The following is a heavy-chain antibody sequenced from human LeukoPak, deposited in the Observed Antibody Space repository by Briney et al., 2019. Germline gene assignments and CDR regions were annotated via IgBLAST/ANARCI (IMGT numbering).Heavy chain of an antibody. CDR2: IFASGST. D-gene: IGHD5/OR15-5a*01. Sequence: PSETLSLTCTVSGASISTYYWSWIRQPAGKGLEWIGRIFASGSTNYNPSLKSRIAMSVDTSKNQFSLNLTSETAADTAMYYCVQDGPLRSDYWGQGTLVTVSS. CDR3: VQDGPLRSDY. CDR1: GASISTYY. V-gene: IGHV4-4*07. J-gene: IGHJ4*02.